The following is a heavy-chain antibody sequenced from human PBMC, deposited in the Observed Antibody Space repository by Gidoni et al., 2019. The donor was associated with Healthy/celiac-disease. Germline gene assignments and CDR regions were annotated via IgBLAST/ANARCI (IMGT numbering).Heavy chain of an antibody. V-gene: IGHV3-15*01. CDR1: GFTFSNAW. CDR3: TTDLGSGSYSNAFDI. CDR2: IKSKTDGGTT. Sequence: EVQLVESGGGLVKPGGSLRLSCAASGFTFSNAWMGWVRQAPGKGLEWVGRIKSKTDGGTTDYAAPVKGRFTISRDDSKNTLYLQMNSLKTEDTAVYYCTTDLGSGSYSNAFDIWGQGTMVTVSS. D-gene: IGHD1-26*01. J-gene: IGHJ3*02.